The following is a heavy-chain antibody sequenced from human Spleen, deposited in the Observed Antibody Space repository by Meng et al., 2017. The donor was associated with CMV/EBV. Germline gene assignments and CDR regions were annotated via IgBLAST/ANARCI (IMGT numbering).Heavy chain of an antibody. V-gene: IGHV4-4*07. D-gene: IGHD1-26*01. CDR3: AREGIVGATTGFDY. CDR1: GGSISSYY. Sequence: QVELQESGPGLGKPSETLSLTCTVSGGSISSYYWSWIRQPAGKGLEWIGRIYTSGSTNYNPSLKSRVTMSVDTSKNQFSLKLSSVTAADTAVYYCAREGIVGATTGFDYWGQGTLVTVSS. CDR2: IYTSGST. J-gene: IGHJ4*02.